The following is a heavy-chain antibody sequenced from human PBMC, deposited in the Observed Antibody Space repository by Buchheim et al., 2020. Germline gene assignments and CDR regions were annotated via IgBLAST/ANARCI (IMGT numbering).Heavy chain of an antibody. Sequence: QVQLQESGPGLVKPSGTLSLICAVSGGSIRSSNWWSWVRQPPGKGLEWIGKIYHSGSTNYNPSLKSRVTISVDRSKNQFSLKLSSVTAADTAVYYCAREGPWRGWFRELLPPNWFDPWGQGTL. CDR1: GGSIRSSNW. J-gene: IGHJ5*02. CDR3: AREGPWRGWFRELLPPNWFDP. V-gene: IGHV4-4*02. D-gene: IGHD3-10*01. CDR2: IYHSGST.